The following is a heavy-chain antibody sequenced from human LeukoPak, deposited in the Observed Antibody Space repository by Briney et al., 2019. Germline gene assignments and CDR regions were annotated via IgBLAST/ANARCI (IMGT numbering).Heavy chain of an antibody. D-gene: IGHD3-10*01. J-gene: IGHJ6*03. CDR3: AREDSGSGSYFWYYFYYYMDV. CDR1: GFTFSSYA. Sequence: GGSLRLSCAASGFTFSSYAIHWVRQAPGKGLEWVAVISYDGSNKYYADSVKGRFTISRDNSKNTLYLQMNSLRAEDTAVYYCAREDSGSGSYFWYYFYYYMDVWGKGTAVTVSS. CDR2: ISYDGSNK. V-gene: IGHV3-30*04.